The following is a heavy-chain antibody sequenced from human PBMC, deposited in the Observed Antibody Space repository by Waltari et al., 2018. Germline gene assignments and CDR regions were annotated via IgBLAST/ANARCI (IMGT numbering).Heavy chain of an antibody. CDR2: INHSGST. D-gene: IGHD2-15*01. J-gene: IGHJ5*02. V-gene: IGHV4-34*01. CDR3: ARGPAQGWWFDP. CDR1: VGSSSGYY. Sequence: QVQLQQWGAGLLKPSETLSLTCAVYVGSSSGYYCSWTRQPPGKGLEWIGEINHSGSTNYNPSLKSRVTISVDTSKNQFSLKLSAVTAADTAVYYCARGPAQGWWFDPWGQGTLVTVSS.